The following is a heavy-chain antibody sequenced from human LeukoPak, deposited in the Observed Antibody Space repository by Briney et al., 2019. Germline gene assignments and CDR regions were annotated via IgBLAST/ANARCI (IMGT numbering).Heavy chain of an antibody. CDR2: IYYSGST. V-gene: IGHV4-39*07. Sequence: PSETLSLTCTVSGGSISSSSYYWGWIRQPPGKGLEWIGSIYYSGSTYYNPSLKSRVTISVDTSKNQFSLKLSSVTAADTAVYYCARWARGGGKFDYWGQGTLVTVSS. J-gene: IGHJ4*02. CDR1: GGSISSSSYY. CDR3: ARWARGGGKFDY.